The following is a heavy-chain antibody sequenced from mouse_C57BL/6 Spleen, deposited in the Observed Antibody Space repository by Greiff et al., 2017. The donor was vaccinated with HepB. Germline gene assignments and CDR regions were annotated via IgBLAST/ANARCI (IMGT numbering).Heavy chain of an antibody. CDR1: GYTFTDYY. CDR3: ARDYGNSYYVDY. J-gene: IGHJ2*01. D-gene: IGHD2-1*01. V-gene: IGHV1-76*01. CDR2: IYPGSGNT. Sequence: VQLQQSGAELVRPGASVKLSCKASGYTFTDYYINWVKQRPGQGLEWIARIYPGSGNTYYNEKFKGKATLTAEKSSSTAYMQLSSLTSEDSAVYFCARDYGNSYYVDYWGQGTTLTVSS.